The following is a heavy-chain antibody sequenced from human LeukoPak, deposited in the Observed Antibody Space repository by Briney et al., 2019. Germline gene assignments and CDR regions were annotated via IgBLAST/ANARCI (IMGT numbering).Heavy chain of an antibody. J-gene: IGHJ4*02. CDR2: INHNGNVN. V-gene: IGHV3-7*03. Sequence: GGSLRLSCAASGFTFSSYWMNWARQAPGKGLEWVASINHNGNVNYYVDSVKGRFTISRDNAKNSLYLQMSNLRAEDTAVYFCASGLELDYWGQGTLVTVSS. CDR1: GFTFSSYW. CDR3: ASGLELDY.